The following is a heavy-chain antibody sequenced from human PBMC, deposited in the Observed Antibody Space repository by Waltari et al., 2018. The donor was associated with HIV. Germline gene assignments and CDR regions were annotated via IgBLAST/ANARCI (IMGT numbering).Heavy chain of an antibody. CDR2: VSVSGGTK. V-gene: IGHV3-23*01. J-gene: IGHJ5*02. D-gene: IGHD6-25*01. Sequence: EVQLLESGGDLVQPGGSLRLSCAVSGFTFRNYAMSWVRQPPGKGLEWVSVVSVSGGTKYYADSGKGRFTISRDNSRNTLYLEMNSLRGDDTAVYYCTRGGQSTGRFDPWGQGTLVTVSS. CDR3: TRGGQSTGRFDP. CDR1: GFTFRNYA.